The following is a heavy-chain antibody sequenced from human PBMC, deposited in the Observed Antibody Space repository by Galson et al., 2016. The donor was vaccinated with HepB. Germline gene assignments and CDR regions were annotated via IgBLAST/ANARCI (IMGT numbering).Heavy chain of an antibody. J-gene: IGHJ5*02. CDR2: ISYDDSNK. D-gene: IGHD3-10*01. CDR1: GFTFSSYG. V-gene: IGHV3-30*03. CDR3: ASSYDYGSGSNWLDP. Sequence: SLRLSCAASGFTFSSYGMHWVRQAPGKGLEWVAFISYDDSNKYYADSVKGRFTISRDNSKNTLSLQMHSLGAEDTATYSCASSYDYGSGSNWLDPWGQGTLVTVSS.